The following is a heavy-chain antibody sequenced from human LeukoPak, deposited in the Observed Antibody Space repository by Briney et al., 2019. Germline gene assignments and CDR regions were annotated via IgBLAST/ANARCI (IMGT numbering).Heavy chain of an antibody. J-gene: IGHJ4*02. Sequence: PSETLSLTCSVSGGSISPYYWSWIRQPPGKGLEWVGSIYHRGSTYYNPSLRSRVTISLDRSKKKFSLKLTSVTAADTAVYFCARGAEYYAIWRGYAGYSDYWGQGISVTVSS. CDR2: IYHRGST. CDR1: GGSISPYY. CDR3: ARGAEYYAIWRGYAGYSDY. V-gene: IGHV4-38-2*02. D-gene: IGHD3-3*01.